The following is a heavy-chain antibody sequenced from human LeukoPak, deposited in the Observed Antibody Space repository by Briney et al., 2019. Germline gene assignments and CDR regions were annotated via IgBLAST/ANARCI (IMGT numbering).Heavy chain of an antibody. V-gene: IGHV1-2*02. Sequence: ASVKVSCKASGYTFTGYFMHWVRQAPGEGLEWMGWVNPNSGGTNYAQKFQGRVTMTRDTSISTAYMELSRLRSDDTAVYYCARGGIQLWFLVDYWGQGTLVTVSS. CDR2: VNPNSGGT. D-gene: IGHD5-18*01. CDR1: GYTFTGYF. CDR3: ARGGIQLWFLVDY. J-gene: IGHJ4*02.